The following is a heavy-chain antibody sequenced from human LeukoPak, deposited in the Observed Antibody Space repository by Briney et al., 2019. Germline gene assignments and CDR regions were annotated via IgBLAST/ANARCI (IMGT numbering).Heavy chain of an antibody. D-gene: IGHD5-18*01. V-gene: IGHV3-21*01. CDR1: GFTFSSYS. Sequence: GGSLRLSCAASGFTFSSYSMNWVRQTPGKGLEWVSSITRGSIYTFYADSVKGRFTISRDNAKNSLSLQMNSLRAEDTAVYYCARQVSVDTAMANDAFDIWGQGTMVTVSS. CDR2: ITRGSIYT. CDR3: ARQVSVDTAMANDAFDI. J-gene: IGHJ3*02.